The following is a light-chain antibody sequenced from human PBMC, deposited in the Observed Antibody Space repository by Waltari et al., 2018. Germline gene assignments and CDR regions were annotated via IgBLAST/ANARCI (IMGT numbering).Light chain of an antibody. CDR2: GAS. CDR3: QHYHGWPLT. V-gene: IGKV3-15*01. Sequence: EIVMTQSPATLSVSPGEGATLSCRASQGVGDNLAGYQQKPDQAPRLLIYGASTRATAIPARFSGSGSGTEFTLTISSLQSEDFAVYYCQHYHGWPLTFGGGTRVEIK. CDR1: QGVGDN. J-gene: IGKJ4*01.